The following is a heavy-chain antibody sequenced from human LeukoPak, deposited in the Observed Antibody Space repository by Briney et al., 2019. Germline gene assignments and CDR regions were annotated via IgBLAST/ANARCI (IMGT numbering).Heavy chain of an antibody. CDR3: ARSPGRVDYYGSGSHQNLDY. CDR1: GGTFSSYT. CDR2: IIPILGIA. J-gene: IGHJ4*02. Sequence: SVKVSCKASGGTFSSYTISWVRQAPGQGLEWMGRIIPILGIANYAQKFQGRVTITADKSTSTAYMELSSLRSDDTAVYYCARSPGRVDYYGSGSHQNLDYWGQGTLVTVSS. V-gene: IGHV1-69*02. D-gene: IGHD3-10*01.